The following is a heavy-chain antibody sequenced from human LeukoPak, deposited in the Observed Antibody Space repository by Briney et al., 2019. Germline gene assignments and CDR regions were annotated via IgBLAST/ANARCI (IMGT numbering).Heavy chain of an antibody. CDR2: IKSKTDGGTT. J-gene: IGHJ4*02. CDR1: GFTFSSYW. CDR3: TTDGPGGYSYGSFDY. Sequence: GGLRLSCAASGFTFSSYWMHWVRQAPGKGLEWVGRIKSKTDGGTTDYAAPVKGRFTISRDDSKNTLYLQMNSLKTEDTAVYYCTTDGPGGYSYGSFDYWGQGTLVTVSS. D-gene: IGHD5-18*01. V-gene: IGHV3-15*07.